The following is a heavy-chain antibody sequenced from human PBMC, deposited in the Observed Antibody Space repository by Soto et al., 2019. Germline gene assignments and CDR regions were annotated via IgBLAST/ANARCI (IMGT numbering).Heavy chain of an antibody. V-gene: IGHV2-5*02. D-gene: IGHD2-15*01. Sequence: SGPTLVNPTQTLTLTCTFSGFSLSTSGVGVGWIRQPPGKALEWLALIYWDDDKRYSPSLKSRLTITKDTSKNQVVLTMTNMDPVDTATYYCAHRPYCSGGSCYGLNWFDPWGQGTLVTVSS. CDR2: IYWDDDK. CDR3: AHRPYCSGGSCYGLNWFDP. CDR1: GFSLSTSGVG. J-gene: IGHJ5*02.